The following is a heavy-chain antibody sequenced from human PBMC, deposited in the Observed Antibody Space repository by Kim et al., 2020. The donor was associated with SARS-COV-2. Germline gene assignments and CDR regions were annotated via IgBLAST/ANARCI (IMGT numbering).Heavy chain of an antibody. D-gene: IGHD3-10*01. CDR2: IYYSGST. Sequence: SETLSLTCTVSGGSISSSSYYWGWIRQPPGKGLEWIGSIYYSGSTYYNPSLKSRVTISVDTSKNQFSLKLSSVTVADTAVYYCARDGGSETWGQGTLVTVSS. J-gene: IGHJ5*02. V-gene: IGHV4-39*07. CDR1: GGSISSSSYY. CDR3: ARDGGSET.